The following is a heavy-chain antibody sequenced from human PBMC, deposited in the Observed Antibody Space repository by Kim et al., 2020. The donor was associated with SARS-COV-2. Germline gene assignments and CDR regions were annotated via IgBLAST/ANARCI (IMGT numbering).Heavy chain of an antibody. Sequence: GGSLRLSCAASGFTFSSYGMHWVRQAPGKGLEWVAVIWYDGSNKYYADSVKGRFTISRDNSKNTLYLQMNSLRAEDTAVYYCAGVRGKRFLEWRPAYYGMDVWGQGTTVTVSS. D-gene: IGHD3-3*01. CDR3: AGVRGKRFLEWRPAYYGMDV. J-gene: IGHJ6*02. V-gene: IGHV3-33*01. CDR1: GFTFSSYG. CDR2: IWYDGSNK.